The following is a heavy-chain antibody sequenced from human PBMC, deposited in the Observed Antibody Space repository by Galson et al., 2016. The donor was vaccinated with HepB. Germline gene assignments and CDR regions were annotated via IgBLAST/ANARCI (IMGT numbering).Heavy chain of an antibody. Sequence: SLRLSCAASGFTFRNYGMTWVRQAPGKGLEVVSSISRSGDSTDYADSVKGRFTISRDNSKNTLYLQMNSLRAEDTAVYYCAQGSTAPAVWGKGTAVTVSS. D-gene: IGHD2-2*01. CDR1: GFTFRNYG. CDR2: ISRSGDST. V-gene: IGHV3-23*01. CDR3: AQGSTAPAV. J-gene: IGHJ6*04.